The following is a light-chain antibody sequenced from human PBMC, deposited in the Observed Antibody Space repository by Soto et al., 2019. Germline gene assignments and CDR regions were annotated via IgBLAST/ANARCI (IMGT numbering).Light chain of an antibody. V-gene: IGLV2-14*01. CDR2: EVT. Sequence: QSVLAQPASVSGSPGQSTIISCTGTSSDVGGYNYVSWYQQHPGKAPKFLIYEVTNRPTGVSDRFSGSKSGKTASLTISGLQAEDEADYYCSSYTSSSTWVFGGGTKLTVL. CDR3: SSYTSSSTWV. J-gene: IGLJ3*02. CDR1: SSDVGGYNY.